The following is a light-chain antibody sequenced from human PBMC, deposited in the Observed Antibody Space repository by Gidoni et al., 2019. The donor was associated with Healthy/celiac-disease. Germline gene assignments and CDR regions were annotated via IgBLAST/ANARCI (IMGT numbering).Light chain of an antibody. CDR2: ASS. Sequence: IQLTTSPSSLSASVGDRITITCRASQRISSYLNWYQQTPGKAPTLLLYASSRLQSVVPSRFSGSGSGTYFTLTISSLHPEYVATYYCQQSYSTLFTFGPGTKVDIK. CDR3: QQSYSTLFT. J-gene: IGKJ3*01. CDR1: QRISSY. V-gene: IGKV1-39*01.